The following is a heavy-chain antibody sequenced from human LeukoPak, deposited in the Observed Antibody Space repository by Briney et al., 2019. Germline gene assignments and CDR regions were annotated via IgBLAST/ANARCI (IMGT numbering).Heavy chain of an antibody. D-gene: IGHD3-16*01. CDR3: ASVFYAWGSPPGNY. CDR1: GFTFSSYA. J-gene: IGHJ4*02. V-gene: IGHV3-30*04. CDR2: ISNDGSGR. Sequence: GSLRLSCAASGFTFSSYAMHWVRQAPGKGLEWVALISNDGSGRNYAYSVRGRFTISRDNSKNTLYLQMNSLRAEETAVYYCASVFYAWGSPPGNYWGKETLVTVSS.